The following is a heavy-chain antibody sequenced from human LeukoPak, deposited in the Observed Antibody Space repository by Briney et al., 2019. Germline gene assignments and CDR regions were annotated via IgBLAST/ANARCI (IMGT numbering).Heavy chain of an antibody. CDR2: ISYDGSNK. D-gene: IGHD5-24*01. CDR1: GFTFSSYA. CDR3: ARVSDGWAYFDY. Sequence: GGSLRLSCAASGFTFSSYAMHWVRQAPGKGLEWVAVISYDGSNKYYADSVKGRFTISRDNSKNTLYLQMNSLRAEDTAVYYCARVSDGWAYFDYWSQGTLVTVSS. V-gene: IGHV3-30-3*01. J-gene: IGHJ4*02.